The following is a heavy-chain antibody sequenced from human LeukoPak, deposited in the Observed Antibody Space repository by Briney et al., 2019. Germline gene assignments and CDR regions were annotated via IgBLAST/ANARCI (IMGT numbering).Heavy chain of an antibody. D-gene: IGHD3-22*01. CDR1: GFTFSSYG. CDR2: IWYDGSNK. V-gene: IGHV3-33*01. CDR3: ARPLFNYDSSGLTY. Sequence: PGGSLRLSCAASGFTFSSYGMHWVRQAPGKGLEWVALIWYDGSNKYYADSVKGRFTISRDDSKNTQYLQMTSLRAEDTALYYCARPLFNYDSSGLTYWGQGTLVTVSS. J-gene: IGHJ4*02.